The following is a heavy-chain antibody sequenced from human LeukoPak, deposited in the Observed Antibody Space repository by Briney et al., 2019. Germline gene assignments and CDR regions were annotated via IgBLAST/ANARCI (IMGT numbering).Heavy chain of an antibody. D-gene: IGHD1-26*01. CDR1: GFTFSSYG. CDR3: AKVNSGRTSGFDY. Sequence: GGSLRLSCAASGFTFSSYGMHWVRQAPGKGLEWVAFIRYDGSNKYYTDSVKGRFTISRDNSKNTLYLQMNSLRAEDTAVYYCAKVNSGRTSGFDYWGQGTLATVSS. J-gene: IGHJ4*02. CDR2: IRYDGSNK. V-gene: IGHV3-30*02.